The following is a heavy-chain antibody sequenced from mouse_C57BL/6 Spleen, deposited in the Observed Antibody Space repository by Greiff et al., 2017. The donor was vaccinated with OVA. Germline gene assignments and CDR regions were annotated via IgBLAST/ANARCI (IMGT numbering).Heavy chain of an antibody. CDR3: ARGIYYGNLYYFDY. CDR1: GYTFTSYW. Sequence: QVQLQQPGAELVKPGASVKMSCKASGYTFTSYWITWVKQRPGQGLAWIGDIYPGSGSTNYNEKFKSKATLTVDTSSSTAYMQLSSLTSEDSAVYYCARGIYYGNLYYFDYWGQGTTLTVSS. D-gene: IGHD2-1*01. CDR2: IYPGSGST. J-gene: IGHJ2*01. V-gene: IGHV1-55*01.